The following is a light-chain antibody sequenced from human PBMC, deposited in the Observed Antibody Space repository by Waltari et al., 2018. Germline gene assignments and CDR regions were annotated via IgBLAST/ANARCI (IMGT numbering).Light chain of an antibody. CDR1: QSVSSY. CDR2: GAS. J-gene: IGKJ2*01. Sequence: EIVLTQSPATLSLSPGERATLSCRASQSVSSYLAWYQQKPGQAPRLLIYGASNRATGIPARFSGSGSGTDFTLTISSLEPEDFAVYCCQQRSNWYTFGQGTKLEI. V-gene: IGKV3-11*01. CDR3: QQRSNWYT.